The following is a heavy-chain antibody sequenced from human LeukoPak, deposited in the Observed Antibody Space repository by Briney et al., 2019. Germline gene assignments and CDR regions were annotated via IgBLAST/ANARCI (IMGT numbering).Heavy chain of an antibody. CDR2: IYSGGST. Sequence: GESLRLSCAASGFTVSSNYMNWVRQAPGKGLEWVSVIYSGGSTYYADSVKGRFTISRDNSKNTLYLQMNSLRPEDTAVYYCARDRGSYAWDYWGQGTLVTVSS. CDR1: GFTVSSNY. J-gene: IGHJ4*02. CDR3: ARDRGSYAWDY. D-gene: IGHD5-12*01. V-gene: IGHV3-66*02.